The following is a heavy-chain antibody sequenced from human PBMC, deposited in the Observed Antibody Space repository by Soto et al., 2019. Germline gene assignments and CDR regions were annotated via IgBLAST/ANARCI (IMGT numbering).Heavy chain of an antibody. V-gene: IGHV3-15*07. D-gene: IGHD2-2*01. CDR3: TTSTQLLYYYGMDV. Sequence: EVQLVESGGGLVKPGGSLRLSCAASGFTFSNAWMNWVRQAPGKGLEWVGRIKSKTDGGTTDYAAPVKGRFTISRDDSKNSLYLQMNSLKTEDTAVYYCTTSTQLLYYYGMDVWGQGTTVTVSS. J-gene: IGHJ6*02. CDR1: GFTFSNAW. CDR2: IKSKTDGGTT.